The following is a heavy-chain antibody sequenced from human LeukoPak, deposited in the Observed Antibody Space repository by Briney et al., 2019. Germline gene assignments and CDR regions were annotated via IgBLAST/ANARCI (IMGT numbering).Heavy chain of an antibody. V-gene: IGHV4-34*01. CDR2: INHRGST. CDR3: ARGQIVVVVAGPYYYYYMDG. D-gene: IGHD2-15*01. J-gene: IGHJ6*03. CDR1: GGSFSGYY. Sequence: PSETLSLTCAVYGGSFSGYYWSWIRQPPGKGLEWIGEINHRGSTIYNPSLKSRVPISVDTSKNQFSLKLSSVTAADTAVYYCARGQIVVVVAGPYYYYYMDGWGKGTTVTAPS.